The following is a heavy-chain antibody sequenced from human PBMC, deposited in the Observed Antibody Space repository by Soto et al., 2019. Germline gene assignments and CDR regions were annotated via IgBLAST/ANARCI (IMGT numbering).Heavy chain of an antibody. CDR3: AKEMTSGYYLFDY. CDR2: ISGTGGST. J-gene: IGHJ4*02. V-gene: IGHV3-23*01. D-gene: IGHD3-22*01. Sequence: EVQLLQSGGGLVQPGGSLRLSCAAAGCTFSSYAMSWVRQAPGKGLEWVSTISGTGGSTYYPDSVKGRFTISRDNSKNTVYLQMNSLRAEDAAVYYCAKEMTSGYYLFDYWGQGTLVTVSS. CDR1: GCTFSSYA.